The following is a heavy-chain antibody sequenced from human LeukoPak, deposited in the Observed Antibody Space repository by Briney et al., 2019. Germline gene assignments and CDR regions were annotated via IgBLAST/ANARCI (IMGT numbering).Heavy chain of an antibody. J-gene: IGHJ6*03. Sequence: SQTLSLTCTVSGGSISSGSYYWSWIRQPAGKGLEWIGRIYTSGSTNYNPSLKSRVTISVDTSKNQFSLKLSSVTAADTAVYYCASVWNYYYMDVWGKGTTLTVSS. CDR1: GGSISSGSYY. CDR2: IYTSGST. D-gene: IGHD2-21*01. CDR3: ASVWNYYYMDV. V-gene: IGHV4-61*02.